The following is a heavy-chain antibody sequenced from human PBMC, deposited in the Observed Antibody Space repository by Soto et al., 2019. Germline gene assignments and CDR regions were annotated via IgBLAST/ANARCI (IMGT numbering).Heavy chain of an antibody. CDR3: ARASMTTVVFDY. V-gene: IGHV4-31*03. CDR1: GGSISSGGYY. Sequence: TLSLTCTVSGGSISSGGYYWSWIRQHPGKGLEWIGYIYYSGSTYYNPSLKSRVTISVDTSKNQFSLKLSSVTAADTAVYYCARASMTTVVFDYWGQGTLVTVSS. D-gene: IGHD4-4*01. J-gene: IGHJ4*02. CDR2: IYYSGST.